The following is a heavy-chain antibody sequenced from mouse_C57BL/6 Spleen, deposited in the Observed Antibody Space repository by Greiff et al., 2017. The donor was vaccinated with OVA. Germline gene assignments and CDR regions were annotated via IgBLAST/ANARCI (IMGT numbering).Heavy chain of an antibody. CDR2: INPNNGGT. CDR1: GYTFTDYY. V-gene: IGHV1-26*01. J-gene: IGHJ2*01. Sequence: VQLQQSGPELVMPGASVKISCKASGYTFTDYYMNWVKQSHGKSLEWIGHINPNNGGTTYNQKFMGKATLTVDKSSSTAYMELRSLTSEDSAVYYCARRGFYYLDYWGQGTTLTVSS. CDR3: ARRGFYYLDY.